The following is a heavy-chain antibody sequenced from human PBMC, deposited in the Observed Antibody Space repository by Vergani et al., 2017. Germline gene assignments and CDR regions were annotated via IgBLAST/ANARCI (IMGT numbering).Heavy chain of an antibody. CDR3: ARQKDYCMDV. CDR1: GAYVGSGGYY. CDR2: IYYSVTT. J-gene: IGHJ6*03. V-gene: IGHV4-31*03. Sequence: QVQLQESGPGLVKASQTLSLTCSGSGAYVGSGGYYWTWVRQRPGMGLDWIGYIYYSVTTYYNPSLEIRLTISLYTSENLLSLKLTSVTDADTSVYYCARQKDYCMDVWGKGTTVTVS.